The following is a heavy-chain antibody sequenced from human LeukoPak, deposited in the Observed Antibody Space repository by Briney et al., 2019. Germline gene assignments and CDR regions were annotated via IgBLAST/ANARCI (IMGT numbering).Heavy chain of an antibody. Sequence: ASVKVSCKVSGYTLTELSMHWVRQAPGKGLEWMGGFDPEDGETIYAQKFQGRVTMTEDTSTDTAYMELSSLRSEDTAVYYCATESHYYDSSGPTPSWFDPWGQGTLVTVYS. J-gene: IGHJ5*02. CDR3: ATESHYYDSSGPTPSWFDP. CDR2: FDPEDGET. CDR1: GYTLTELS. D-gene: IGHD3-22*01. V-gene: IGHV1-24*01.